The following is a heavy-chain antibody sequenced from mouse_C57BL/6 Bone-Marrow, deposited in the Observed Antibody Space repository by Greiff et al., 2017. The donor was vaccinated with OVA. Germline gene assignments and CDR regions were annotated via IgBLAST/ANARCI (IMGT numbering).Heavy chain of an antibody. V-gene: IGHV1-15*01. CDR2: IAPEPGGT. CDR1: GYTFTDYE. D-gene: IGHD1-1*01. J-gene: IGHJ3*01. Sequence: VQLQQSGAELVRPGASVTLSCKASGYTFTDYEMHWVKQTPVHGLEWIGAIAPEPGGTASNQKFKGKAILTAEQSSSTAYMELRSLTSAYSSVYYCPESYCYGCSLAWFAYCGQGTLVTVSA. CDR3: PESYCYGCSLAWFAY.